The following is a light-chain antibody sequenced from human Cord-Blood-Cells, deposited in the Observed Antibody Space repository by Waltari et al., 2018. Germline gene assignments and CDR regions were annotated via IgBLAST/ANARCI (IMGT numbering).Light chain of an antibody. CDR3: CSYAGSYTVV. Sequence: QSALTQPRSVSGSPGQSVTISCTGTSSAVGGYNYVSWYQQHPGKAPKLMIYDVSKRPSGVPDRFSGSKSGNTASLTISGLQAEDEADYYCCSYAGSYTVVFGGGNKLTVL. J-gene: IGLJ2*01. V-gene: IGLV2-11*01. CDR1: SSAVGGYNY. CDR2: DVS.